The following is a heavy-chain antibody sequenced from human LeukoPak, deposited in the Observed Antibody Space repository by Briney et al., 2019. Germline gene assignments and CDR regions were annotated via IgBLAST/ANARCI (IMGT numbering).Heavy chain of an antibody. Sequence: PGRSLRLSCAASGFTFNSYGMHWVRQTPGKGLEWVAVISYDGDNKYYADSVKGRFTISRDNSKNTLYLQMNSLRAEDTAVYYCASGASSAWYYFDYWGQGTLVTVSS. CDR2: ISYDGDNK. CDR3: ASGASSAWYYFDY. CDR1: GFTFNSYG. V-gene: IGHV3-30*03. J-gene: IGHJ4*02. D-gene: IGHD6-19*01.